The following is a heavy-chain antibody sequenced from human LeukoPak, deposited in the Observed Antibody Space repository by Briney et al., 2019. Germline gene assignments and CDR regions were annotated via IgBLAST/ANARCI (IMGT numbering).Heavy chain of an antibody. CDR3: ARGSGENYYDSSGYYDLYFDY. D-gene: IGHD3-22*01. J-gene: IGHJ4*02. Sequence: SQTLSLTCTVSGGSISSGGYHWSWIRQHPGKGLEWIGYIYYSGSTYYNPSLKSRVTISVDTSKNQFSLKLSSVTAADTAVYYCARGSGENYYDSSGYYDLYFDYWGQGTLVTVSS. CDR1: GGSISSGGYH. V-gene: IGHV4-31*03. CDR2: IYYSGST.